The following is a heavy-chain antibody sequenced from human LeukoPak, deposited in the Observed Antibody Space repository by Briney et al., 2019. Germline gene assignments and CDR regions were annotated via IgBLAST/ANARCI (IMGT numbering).Heavy chain of an antibody. CDR3: ARTSYCSSTSCYGGKNAFDI. D-gene: IGHD2-2*01. CDR1: GYSFTSYW. J-gene: IGHJ3*02. V-gene: IGHV5-51*01. CDR2: IYPGDSDT. Sequence: PGESLKISCKGSGYSFTSYWIGWVRQMPGKGLEWMGIIYPGDSDTRYSPSLQGQVTISADKSTSTAFLQWSSLKASDTAMYYCARTSYCSSTSCYGGKNAFDIWGQGTMVSVSS.